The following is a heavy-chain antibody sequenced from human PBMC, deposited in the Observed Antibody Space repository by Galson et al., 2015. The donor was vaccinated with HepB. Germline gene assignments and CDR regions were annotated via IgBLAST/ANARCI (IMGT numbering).Heavy chain of an antibody. J-gene: IGHJ4*02. CDR2: ISAYNGNT. CDR3: ARDPTHMVTGESNFDY. CDR1: GYTFTSYG. V-gene: IGHV1-18*04. Sequence: SVKVSCKASGYTFTSYGISWVRQAPGQGLEWMGWISAYNGNTNYAQKLQGRVTMTTDTSTSTAYMELRSLRSDDTAVYYCARDPTHMVTGESNFDYWGQGTLVTVSS. D-gene: IGHD5-18*01.